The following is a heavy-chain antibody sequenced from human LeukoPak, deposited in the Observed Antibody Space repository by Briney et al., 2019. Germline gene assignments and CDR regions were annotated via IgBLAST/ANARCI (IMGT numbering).Heavy chain of an antibody. CDR1: GYTFTGYY. V-gene: IGHV1-2*06. CDR2: INPGSGGT. D-gene: IGHD1-26*01. CDR3: AREQGGSGTYGVDY. J-gene: IGHJ4*02. Sequence: RASVRVSCKASGYTFTGYYIHWVRQAPGQGLEWMGRINPGSGGTNYAQKFQGRVAMTRDTSISTAYVELSRLRSDDTAVYYCAREQGGSGTYGVDYWGQGTLVTVSS.